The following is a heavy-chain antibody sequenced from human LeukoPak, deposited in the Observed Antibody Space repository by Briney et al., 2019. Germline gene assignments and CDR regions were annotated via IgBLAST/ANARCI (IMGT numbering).Heavy chain of an antibody. CDR1: GGSISSYY. CDR2: IYYSGST. Sequence: SETLSLTCTVSGGSISSYYWSWIRQPPGKGLEWIGYIYYSGSTNYNPSLKSRVTISVDTSKNQFSLKLSSVTAADTAVYYCARHRVHYGLYGMDVWGQGTTVTVSS. CDR3: ARHRVHYGLYGMDV. J-gene: IGHJ6*02. V-gene: IGHV4-59*08. D-gene: IGHD4-17*01.